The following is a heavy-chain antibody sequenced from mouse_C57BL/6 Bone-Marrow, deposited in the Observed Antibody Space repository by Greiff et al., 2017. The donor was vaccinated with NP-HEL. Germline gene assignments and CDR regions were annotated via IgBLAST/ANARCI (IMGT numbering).Heavy chain of an antibody. CDR1: GYTFTSYW. J-gene: IGHJ3*01. V-gene: IGHV1-59*01. CDR3: ARGEAPGFAY. CDR2: IDPSDSYT. D-gene: IGHD3-2*02. Sequence: QVQLQQSGAELVRPGTSVKLSCKASGYTFTSYWMHWVKQRPGQGLEWIGVIDPSDSYTNYNQKFKGKATLTVDTSSSTAYMQLSSLTSEDAAVYYCARGEAPGFAYWGQGTLVTVSA.